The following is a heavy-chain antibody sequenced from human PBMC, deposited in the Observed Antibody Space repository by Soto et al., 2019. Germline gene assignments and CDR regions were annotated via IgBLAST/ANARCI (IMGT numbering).Heavy chain of an antibody. Sequence: QVQLVQSGAEVKKPGASVKVSCKASGYTFSSYGFSWVRQAPGQGLEWMGWISAYNGNTNYAQKLQGRVTMTTDTSTSTASMELRSLRSDDTAVYYCASHYESSGLRGKYGMDVWGQGTTVTVSS. CDR1: GYTFSSYG. J-gene: IGHJ6*02. CDR3: ASHYESSGLRGKYGMDV. V-gene: IGHV1-18*01. D-gene: IGHD3-22*01. CDR2: ISAYNGNT.